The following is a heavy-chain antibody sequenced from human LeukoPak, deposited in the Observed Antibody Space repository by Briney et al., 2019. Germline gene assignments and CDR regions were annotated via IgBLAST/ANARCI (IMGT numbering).Heavy chain of an antibody. CDR2: INPNSGGT. D-gene: IGHD4-17*01. V-gene: IGHV1-2*02. CDR1: GYTFTGYY. CDR3: ARDLRTTVTTLRLYYYYYMDV. Sequence: GASVKVSCKASGYTFTGYYMHWVRQAPGQGLEWMGWINPNSGGTNYAQKLQGRVTMTTDTSTSTAYMELRSLRSDDTAVYYCARDLRTTVTTLRLYYYYYMDVWGKGTTVTISS. J-gene: IGHJ6*03.